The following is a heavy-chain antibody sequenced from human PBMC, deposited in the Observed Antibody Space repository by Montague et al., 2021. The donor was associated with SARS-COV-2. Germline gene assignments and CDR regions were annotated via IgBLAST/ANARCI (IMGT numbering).Heavy chain of an antibody. J-gene: IGHJ4*02. V-gene: IGHV3-30*04. D-gene: IGHD3-16*02. CDR2: ISYDGSNK. Sequence: SLRLSCAASGFTFSSYAMHWVRQAPGKGLEWVAVISYDGSNKYYADSVKGRFTISREMNSLRAEDTAVCYCARDNYDYVWGSYRYIYWGQGTLVTVSS. CDR1: GFTFSSYA. CDR3: ARDNYDYVWGSYRYIY.